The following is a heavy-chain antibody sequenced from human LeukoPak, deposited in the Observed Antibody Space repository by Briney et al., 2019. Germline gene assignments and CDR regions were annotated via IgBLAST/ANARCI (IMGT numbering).Heavy chain of an antibody. CDR2: INHSGST. Sequence: SETLSLTCAVYGGSFSGYYWSWIRQPPGKGLVRIGEINHSGSTNYNPSLKSRVTISVDTSKNQFSLKLSSVTAADTAVYYCARRLLWFGDTNWFDPWGQGTLVTVSS. V-gene: IGHV4-34*01. J-gene: IGHJ5*02. CDR3: ARRLLWFGDTNWFDP. CDR1: GGSFSGYY. D-gene: IGHD3-10*01.